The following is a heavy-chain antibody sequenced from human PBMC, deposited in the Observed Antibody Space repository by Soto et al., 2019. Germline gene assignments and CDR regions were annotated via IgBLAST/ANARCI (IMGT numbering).Heavy chain of an antibody. D-gene: IGHD2-15*01. CDR3: ARWGCSGSNCNLNQRSFDL. V-gene: IGHV3-33*03. CDR2: IWYDGSNK. J-gene: IGHJ4*02. CDR1: GFIFNEYG. Sequence: GGSLRLSCAASGFIFNEYGMHWVRQAPGKGLEWVAVIWYDGSNKYYADSVKDRFTFSRDNSKNTMFLQMNSLRVEDTAVYYCARWGCSGSNCNLNQRSFDLWGQGTLVTVSS.